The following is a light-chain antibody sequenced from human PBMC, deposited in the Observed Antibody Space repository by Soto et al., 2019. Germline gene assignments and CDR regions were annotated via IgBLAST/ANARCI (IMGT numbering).Light chain of an antibody. CDR3: QQYNDWPPRIT. Sequence: EIVLTQSPGTLSLSPGERATLSCRASQSVSSNLACYQQKPGQAPRLLIYGASTRATGIPARFSGSGSGTEFTLTISSLQSEDFAVYYCQQYNDWPPRITFGQGTRLEIK. CDR2: GAS. V-gene: IGKV3-15*01. J-gene: IGKJ5*01. CDR1: QSVSSN.